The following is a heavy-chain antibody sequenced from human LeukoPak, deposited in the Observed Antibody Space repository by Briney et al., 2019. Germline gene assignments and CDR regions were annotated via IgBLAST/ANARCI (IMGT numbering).Heavy chain of an antibody. CDR1: GITLSNYG. J-gene: IGHJ4*02. V-gene: IGHV3-23*01. D-gene: IGHD3/OR15-3a*01. CDR3: AKRGVVIRVVLVGFHKEAYYFES. CDR2: ISDSGGST. Sequence: GGSLRLSCAVSGITLSNYGMSWVRQAPGKGLEWVAGISDSGGSTKYADSVEGRFTISRDNPKNTLFLQMNSLRAEDTAVYFCAKRGVVIRVVLVGFHKEAYYFESWGQGAPVTVSS.